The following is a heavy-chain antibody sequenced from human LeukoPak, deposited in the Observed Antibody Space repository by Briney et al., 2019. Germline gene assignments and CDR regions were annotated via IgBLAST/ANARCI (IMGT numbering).Heavy chain of an antibody. J-gene: IGHJ4*02. CDR1: GFTFSSYE. D-gene: IGHD3-10*01. CDR3: ARFLWFGEYYFDY. V-gene: IGHV3-48*03. Sequence: PGGPLRLSCAASGFTFSSYEMNWVRQAPGKGLEWVSYISSSGSTIYYADSVKGRFTISRDNAKNSLYLQMNSLRAEDTAVYYCARFLWFGEYYFDYWGQGTLVTVSS. CDR2: ISSSGSTI.